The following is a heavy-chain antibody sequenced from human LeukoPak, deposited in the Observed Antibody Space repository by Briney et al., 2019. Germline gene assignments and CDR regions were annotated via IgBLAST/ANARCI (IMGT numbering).Heavy chain of an antibody. Sequence: PGGSLRLSCAASGFTFSSYTMSWVRQAPGKGLEWVSAITGSGATTHYVDSVKGRFTISRDNSKNTLYLQMNSLKTEDTALYFCTRHVEGTVRGFDPWGQGTLVTVSS. CDR2: ITGSGATT. D-gene: IGHD2-21*01. CDR3: TRHVEGTVRGFDP. V-gene: IGHV3-23*01. CDR1: GFTFSSYT. J-gene: IGHJ5*02.